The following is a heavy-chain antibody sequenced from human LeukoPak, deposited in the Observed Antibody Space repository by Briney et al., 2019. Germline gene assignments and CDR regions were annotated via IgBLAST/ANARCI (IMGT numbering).Heavy chain of an antibody. J-gene: IGHJ4*02. Sequence: KPSETLSLTCTVSGGSISSYYWSWIRQPPGKGLEWIGYIYYSGSTNYNPSLKSRVTISVDTSKNQFSLKLSSVTAADTAVYYCARAPGGGYIPDYWGQGTLVTVSS. D-gene: IGHD5-24*01. CDR2: IYYSGST. V-gene: IGHV4-59*01. CDR3: ARAPGGGYIPDY. CDR1: GGSISSYY.